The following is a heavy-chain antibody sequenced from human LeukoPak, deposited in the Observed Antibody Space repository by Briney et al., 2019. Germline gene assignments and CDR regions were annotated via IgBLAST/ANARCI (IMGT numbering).Heavy chain of an antibody. CDR3: ARTDYSNKPDY. CDR2: IYYSGST. V-gene: IGHV4-31*03. CDR1: GGSISSGGYY. J-gene: IGHJ4*02. Sequence: SETLSLTCTVSGGSISSGGYYWSWLRQHPGKGLEWIGYIYYSGSTYYNPSLKSRVTISVDTSKNQFSLKLSSVTAADTAVYYCARTDYSNKPDYWGQGTLVTVSS. D-gene: IGHD4-11*01.